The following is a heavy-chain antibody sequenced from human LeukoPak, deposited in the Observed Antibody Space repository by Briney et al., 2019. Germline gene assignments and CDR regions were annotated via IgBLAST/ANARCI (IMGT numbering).Heavy chain of an antibody. V-gene: IGHV1-46*01. Sequence: ASVKVSCKASGYTFTSYDINWVRQAPGQGLEWMGIINPSGGSTSYAQKFQGRVTMTRDTSTSTVYMELSSLRSEDTAVYYCACAGSPLRGYFDYWGQGTLVTVSS. CDR2: INPSGGST. CDR3: ACAGSPLRGYFDY. J-gene: IGHJ4*02. CDR1: GYTFTSYD. D-gene: IGHD3-10*01.